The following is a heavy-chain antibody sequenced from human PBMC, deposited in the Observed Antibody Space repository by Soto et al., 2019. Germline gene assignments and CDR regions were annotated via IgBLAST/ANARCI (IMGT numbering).Heavy chain of an antibody. CDR2: ISAYNGNT. CDR3: ARDRSYYSDY. V-gene: IGHV1-18*01. Sequence: ASVKASCKASGYTFTNYGIHSVRQPPGQGLEWMGWISAYNGNTNYAQKLQGRVTMTTDTSTSTAYMELRSLRSDDTAVYYCARDRSYYSDYWGQGTLVTVSS. D-gene: IGHD3-10*01. CDR1: GYTFTNYG. J-gene: IGHJ4*02.